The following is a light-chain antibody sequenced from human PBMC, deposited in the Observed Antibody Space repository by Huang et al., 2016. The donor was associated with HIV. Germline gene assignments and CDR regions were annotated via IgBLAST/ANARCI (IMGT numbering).Light chain of an antibody. CDR1: QSFSSY. Sequence: DIQMTQSPSSLSASVGDRVTISCRSSQSFSSYLNWYQQRPGKAPKLLIYAASSLQSEVPSRFSGSGCGTDFSLTINSLQPEDFATYYCQQSDSTPYTFGQGTKLEIK. CDR3: QQSDSTPYT. J-gene: IGKJ2*01. V-gene: IGKV1-39*01. CDR2: AAS.